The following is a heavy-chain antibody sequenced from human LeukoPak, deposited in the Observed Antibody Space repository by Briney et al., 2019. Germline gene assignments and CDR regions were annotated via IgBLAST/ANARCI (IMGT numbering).Heavy chain of an antibody. J-gene: IGHJ4*02. D-gene: IGHD6-19*01. CDR3: ARSSGWKYNIDY. CDR2: ISSSGSTI. V-gene: IGHV3-48*03. CDR1: GFTFSSYE. Sequence: GGSLRLSCAASGFTFSSYEMNWVRQAPGKGLEWVSYISSSGSTIYYADSVKGRFTISKDNAKNSLHLQMNSLRAEDTALYYCARSSGWKYNIDYWGQGTLVTVSS.